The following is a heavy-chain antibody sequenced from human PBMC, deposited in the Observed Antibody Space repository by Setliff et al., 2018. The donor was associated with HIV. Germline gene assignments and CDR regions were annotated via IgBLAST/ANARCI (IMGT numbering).Heavy chain of an antibody. V-gene: IGHV4-34*01. J-gene: IGHJ4*02. CDR2: INHSGST. CDR1: GGSFSGYY. Sequence: SETLSLTCAVYGGSFSGYYWSWIRQPPGKGLEWIGEINHSGSTNYNPPLKSRVTISVDTSKNQFSLKLSSVTAADTAVYYCARDVYRRGPYDYWGQGTLVTVSS. D-gene: IGHD6-25*01. CDR3: ARDVYRRGPYDY.